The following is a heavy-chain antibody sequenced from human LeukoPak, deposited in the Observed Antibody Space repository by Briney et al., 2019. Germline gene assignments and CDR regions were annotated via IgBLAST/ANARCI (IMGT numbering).Heavy chain of an antibody. CDR2: INPSGGSA. Sequence: ASVKVSCKASGYTFTSYYMHWVRQAPGQGLEWMGIINPSGGSASYAQKFQGRVTMTTDTSTSTAYMELRSLRSDDTAVYYCARDSYYTPSGWFDPWGQGTLVTVSS. D-gene: IGHD3-3*01. J-gene: IGHJ5*02. CDR3: ARDSYYTPSGWFDP. V-gene: IGHV1-46*01. CDR1: GYTFTSYY.